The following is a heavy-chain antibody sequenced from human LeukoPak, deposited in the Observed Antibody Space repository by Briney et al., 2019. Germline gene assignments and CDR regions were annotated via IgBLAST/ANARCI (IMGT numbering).Heavy chain of an antibody. CDR2: IYYSGST. D-gene: IGHD4-17*01. J-gene: IGHJ4*02. V-gene: IGHV4-59*08. Sequence: PSETLSLTCTVSAVSISSYYWSWIRQPPGKGLEWIGYIYYSGSTNYNPSLKSRVTISIDTSKNQFSLKLSSVTAADTAVYYCARGTTVTTPDYWGQGTLVTVSS. CDR3: ARGTTVTTPDY. CDR1: AVSISSYY.